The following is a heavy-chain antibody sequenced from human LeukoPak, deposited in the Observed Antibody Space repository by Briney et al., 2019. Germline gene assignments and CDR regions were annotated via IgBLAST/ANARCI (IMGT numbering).Heavy chain of an antibody. CDR3: AKVLRFLEWFDYYYYGMDV. Sequence: GGSVRLSCSASGFTFSSYGMHWARQPPGKGLVWVAVISYEGSNKYYADSVKGRFTISRDNSKNTLYLQMNSLRAEDTAVYYCAKVLRFLEWFDYYYYGMDVWGQGTTVTVSS. J-gene: IGHJ6*02. V-gene: IGHV3-30*18. CDR2: ISYEGSNK. D-gene: IGHD3-3*01. CDR1: GFTFSSYG.